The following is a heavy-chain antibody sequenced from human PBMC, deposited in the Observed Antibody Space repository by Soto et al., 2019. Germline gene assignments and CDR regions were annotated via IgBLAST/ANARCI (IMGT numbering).Heavy chain of an antibody. V-gene: IGHV3-23*01. CDR2: ISETGGST. D-gene: IGHD1-26*01. CDR1: GFTFSRYA. Sequence: PGGSLRLSCVASGFTFSRYAMIWVRQAPGKGLEWISSISETGGSTYYAASVKGRFTISRDSSMNTLYLQVNSLRAEDTAVYYCAKERYSGYYDYWGQGTPVTVSS. CDR3: AKERYSGYYDY. J-gene: IGHJ4*02.